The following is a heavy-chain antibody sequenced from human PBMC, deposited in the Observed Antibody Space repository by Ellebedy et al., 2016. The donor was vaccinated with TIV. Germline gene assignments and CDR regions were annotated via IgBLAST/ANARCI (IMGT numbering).Heavy chain of an antibody. Sequence: PGGSLRLSCAASGFTVSSNYMSWVRQAPGKGLEWVSVVYIGGTTYYADSVKGRFTISRDNSKNTLYLQMNSLRAEDTAVYYCASGYCGGGSCYSVYFQHWGHGTLVTVSS. CDR2: VYIGGTT. D-gene: IGHD2-15*01. CDR3: ASGYCGGGSCYSVYFQH. CDR1: GFTVSSNY. V-gene: IGHV3-66*01. J-gene: IGHJ1*01.